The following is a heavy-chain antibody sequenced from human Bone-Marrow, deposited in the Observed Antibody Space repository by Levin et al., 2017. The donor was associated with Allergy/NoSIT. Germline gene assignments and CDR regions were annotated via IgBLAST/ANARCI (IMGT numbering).Heavy chain of an antibody. CDR1: GDSLYTTGVA. CDR3: ARGRNNAFDI. D-gene: IGHD1-14*01. V-gene: IGHV6-1*01. J-gene: IGHJ3*02. Sequence: PSQTLSLTCAISGDSLYTTGVAWNWIRQSPSRGLEWLGRTYYRSKWYNDYAPSVKSRITINPDTSKSQFSLHLNSVIPEDTAVYYCARGRNNAFDIWGQGTIVTVSS. CDR2: TYYRSKWYN.